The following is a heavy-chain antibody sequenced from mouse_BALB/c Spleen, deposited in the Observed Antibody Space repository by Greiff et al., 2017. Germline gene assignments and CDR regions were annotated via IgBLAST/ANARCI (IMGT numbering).Heavy chain of an antibody. D-gene: IGHD2-14*01. Sequence: DVQLVESGGGLVKLGGSLKLSCAASGFTFSSYYMSWVRQTPEKRLELVAAINSNGGSTYYPDTVKGRFTISRDNAKNTLYLQMSSLKSEDTALYYCARQDYRYYAMDYWGQGTSVTVSS. V-gene: IGHV5-6-2*01. J-gene: IGHJ4*01. CDR1: GFTFSSYY. CDR3: ARQDYRYYAMDY. CDR2: INSNGGST.